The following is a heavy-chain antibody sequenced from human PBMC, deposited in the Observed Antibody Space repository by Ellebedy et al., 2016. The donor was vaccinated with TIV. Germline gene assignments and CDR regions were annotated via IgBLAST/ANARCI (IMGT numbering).Heavy chain of an antibody. CDR1: GLSISRSNYY. D-gene: IGHD5-24*01. Sequence: MPSETLSLTCTVPGLSISRSNYYWGWIRQAPGQGLEWIGSLYYIGFAYYNRSLKSRAAIALETSTNQFSLKVTSVTAADTAMYFCARIDDNAGYNFDSWGPGTLVTVSS. J-gene: IGHJ4*02. V-gene: IGHV4-39*07. CDR3: ARIDDNAGYNFDS. CDR2: LYYIGFA.